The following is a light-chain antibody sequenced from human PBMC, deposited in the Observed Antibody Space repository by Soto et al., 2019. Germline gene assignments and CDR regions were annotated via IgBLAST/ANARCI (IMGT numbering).Light chain of an antibody. V-gene: IGKV3-11*01. CDR2: DAS. J-gene: IGKJ3*01. CDR3: QQRSTWPFT. CDR1: QSISSY. Sequence: EIVLTQSPATLSLSPGERATLSCRASQSISSYLAWYQQRPDQAPRLLIYDASNRATGIPARFSGSGSGTDFTLTISSLEHDDFAVYYCQQRSTWPFTFGPGTKVDIK.